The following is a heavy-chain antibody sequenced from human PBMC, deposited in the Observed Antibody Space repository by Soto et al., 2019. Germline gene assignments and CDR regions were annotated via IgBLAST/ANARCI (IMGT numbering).Heavy chain of an antibody. J-gene: IGHJ5*02. V-gene: IGHV4-4*09. Sequence: SETLSLTCRVSGGSISDDYWSWIRQPPGKRLEWVGYMYKGGSINYNPSLKSRVTFSVDTSKNQFSLKLSSVTAADTAVYYCARSYYDRSGYAVDPWGQGTLVTVSS. CDR3: ARSYYDRSGYAVDP. D-gene: IGHD3-22*01. CDR1: GGSISDDY. CDR2: MYKGGSI.